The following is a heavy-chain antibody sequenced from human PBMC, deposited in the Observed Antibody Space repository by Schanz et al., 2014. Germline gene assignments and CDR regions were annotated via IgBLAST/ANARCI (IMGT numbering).Heavy chain of an antibody. CDR2: ISSGGGST. CDR1: GFSFTTYA. V-gene: IGHV3-23*01. J-gene: IGHJ6*03. D-gene: IGHD2-2*01. Sequence: EVQLLESGGGLVQPGGSLRLSCASSGFSFTTYAMSWVRQAPGKGLEWVSSISSGGGSTYYADSVKGRFTISRDNSKNTLYLQMKSLRAKDTAVYYCARVKYCTITRCYRTETEGIYYMDVWVKGTTVTVSS. CDR3: ARVKYCTITRCYRTETEGIYYMDV.